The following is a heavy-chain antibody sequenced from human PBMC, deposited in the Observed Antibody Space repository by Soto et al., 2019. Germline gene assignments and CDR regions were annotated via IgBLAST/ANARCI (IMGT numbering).Heavy chain of an antibody. V-gene: IGHV3-23*01. CDR2: ISGGAGGT. J-gene: IGHJ4*02. D-gene: IGHD6-19*01. Sequence: EVQLLESGGGLVQPGGSLRLSCAASGFTISTYAMSWVRQAPGKGLEWVSVISGGAGGTYYADSVKGRFTISRDNSKNTLYLQMDSLRAEDTAVYYCAKGFYMGGWNYFEYWGQGTLVTVSS. CDR3: AKGFYMGGWNYFEY. CDR1: GFTISTYA.